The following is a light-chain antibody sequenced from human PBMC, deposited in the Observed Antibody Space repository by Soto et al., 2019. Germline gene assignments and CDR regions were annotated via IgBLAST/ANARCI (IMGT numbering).Light chain of an antibody. CDR3: SSYTSSGTLV. V-gene: IGLV2-14*03. J-gene: IGLJ2*01. Sequence: QSALTQPASVSGSPGQSITISCTGTSSDVGTYNYVSWFQQHPGEAPKLMIYDVSTRPSGVSSRFSGSKSGNTASLTISGLQAEDEADYYCSSYTSSGTLVFGGGTKLTV. CDR2: DVS. CDR1: SSDVGTYNY.